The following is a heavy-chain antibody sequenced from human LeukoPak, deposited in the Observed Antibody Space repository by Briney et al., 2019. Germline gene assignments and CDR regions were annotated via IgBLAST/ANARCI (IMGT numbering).Heavy chain of an antibody. CDR1: GYTFTGYY. J-gene: IGHJ4*02. D-gene: IGHD3-10*01. Sequence: SVKVSCKASGYTFTGYYMHWVRQAPGQGLEWMGRIIPILGIANYAQKFQGRVTITADKSTSTAYMELSSLRSEDTAVYYCARGPYYYGSGILDYWGQGTLVTVSS. CDR3: ARGPYYYGSGILDY. V-gene: IGHV1-69*04. CDR2: IIPILGIA.